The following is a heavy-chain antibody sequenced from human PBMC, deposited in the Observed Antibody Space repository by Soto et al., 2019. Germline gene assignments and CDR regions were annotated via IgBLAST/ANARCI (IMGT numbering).Heavy chain of an antibody. Sequence: GGSLRLSCAASGFTFSNAWMNWVRQAPGKGLEWVGRIKSKTDGGTTDYAAPVKGRFTISRDDSKNTLYLQMNSLKTEDTAVYYCTTVEIGVGSGSSFDYWGQGTLVTVSS. D-gene: IGHD3-10*01. V-gene: IGHV3-15*07. CDR1: GFTFSNAW. CDR3: TTVEIGVGSGSSFDY. J-gene: IGHJ4*02. CDR2: IKSKTDGGTT.